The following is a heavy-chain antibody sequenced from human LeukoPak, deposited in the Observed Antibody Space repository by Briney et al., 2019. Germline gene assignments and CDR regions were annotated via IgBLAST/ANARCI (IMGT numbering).Heavy chain of an antibody. CDR1: GGSISSSSYY. V-gene: IGHV4-39*07. CDR2: IYYSGST. Sequence: SETLSLTCTVSGGSISSSSYYWGWIRQPPGKGLEWIGSIYYSGSTYYNPSLKSRVTISVDTSKNQFSLKLSSVTAADTAVYCCARAPLVTDAFDIWGQGTMVTVSS. J-gene: IGHJ3*02. D-gene: IGHD2-21*02. CDR3: ARAPLVTDAFDI.